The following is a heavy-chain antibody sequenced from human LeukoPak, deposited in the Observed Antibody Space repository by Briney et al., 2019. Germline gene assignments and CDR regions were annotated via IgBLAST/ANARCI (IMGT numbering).Heavy chain of an antibody. D-gene: IGHD4/OR15-4a*01. CDR2: INHSGST. Sequence: SETLSLTCAVYGGSFSGYYWSWIRQPPGKGLEWIGEINHSGSTNYNPSLKSRVTISVDTSKNQFSLKLSSVTAADTAVYYCARGGWRLWWSVRDDWFDPWGQGTLVTVS. V-gene: IGHV4-34*01. CDR1: GGSFSGYY. CDR3: ARGGWRLWWSVRDDWFDP. J-gene: IGHJ5*02.